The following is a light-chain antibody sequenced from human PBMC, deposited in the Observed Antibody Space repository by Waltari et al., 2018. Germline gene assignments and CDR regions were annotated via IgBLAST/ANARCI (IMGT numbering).Light chain of an antibody. CDR1: SSNIGKNY. J-gene: IGLJ7*01. CDR2: DNN. Sequence: QSVLTQPPSVSAAPGQKVTISCSGSSSNIGKNYVSWYQQFPGTAPKLLIYDNNKRPPGIPARFSGSKSGTSATLGITGLQTGDEADYYCGTWDSSLSAAVFGGGTQLTVL. CDR3: GTWDSSLSAAV. V-gene: IGLV1-51*01.